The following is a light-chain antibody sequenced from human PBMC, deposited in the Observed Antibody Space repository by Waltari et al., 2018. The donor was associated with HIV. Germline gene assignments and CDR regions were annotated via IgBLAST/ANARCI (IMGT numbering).Light chain of an antibody. J-gene: IGKJ5*01. CDR3: QQYGLSPIT. CDR2: RIS. Sequence: EIVLTQSPGPLSLYPGDRATLSCRASESVTTSHLAWYQQKPGQAPRLLIYRISSRAAGIPDRFSGSGSGADFTLTISRLEPEDFAVYYCQQYGLSPITFGQGTRLEIK. CDR1: ESVTTSH. V-gene: IGKV3-20*01.